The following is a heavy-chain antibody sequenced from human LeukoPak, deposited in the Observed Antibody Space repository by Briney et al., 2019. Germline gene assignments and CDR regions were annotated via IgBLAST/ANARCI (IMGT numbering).Heavy chain of an antibody. CDR1: GGSISSSSYY. V-gene: IGHV4-39*01. D-gene: IGHD6-6*01. Sequence: SETLSLTCTVSGGSISSSSYYWGWIRQPPGKGLEWIGSIYYSGSTYYNPSLKSRVTISVDTSKNQFSLKLSSVTAADTAVYYGARLGSIAPPKGDYWGQGTLVTVSS. J-gene: IGHJ4*02. CDR3: ARLGSIAPPKGDY. CDR2: IYYSGST.